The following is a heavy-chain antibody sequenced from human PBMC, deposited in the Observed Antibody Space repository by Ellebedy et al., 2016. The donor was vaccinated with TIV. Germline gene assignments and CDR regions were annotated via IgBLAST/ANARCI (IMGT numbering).Heavy chain of an antibody. D-gene: IGHD3-10*01. V-gene: IGHV3-74*01. J-gene: IGHJ4*02. CDR3: ARARGQYLYGSGSYFTN. CDR2: INSDGSST. Sequence: GESLKISCTASGLTFRTYWMHWVRQAPGKGLVWVSRINSDGSSTSYADSVKGRFTISRDNAKDTLYLQMNSLRVEDTAVYYCARARGQYLYGSGSYFTNWGQGEMVTVSS. CDR1: GLTFRTYW.